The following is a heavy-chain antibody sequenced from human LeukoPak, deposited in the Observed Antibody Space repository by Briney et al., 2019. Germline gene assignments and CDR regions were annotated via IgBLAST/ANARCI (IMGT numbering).Heavy chain of an antibody. V-gene: IGHV3-66*01. D-gene: IGHD3-10*01. J-gene: IGHJ4*02. Sequence: GGSLRLSCAASGFIVSSNYMSWVRQAPGKGLEWVSVIYSGGDTYYADSVKGRLTISRDNSKNTLYLQMSSLRAEDTALYFCARERGRGVISPYFDSWGQGTLVTVSS. CDR2: IYSGGDT. CDR3: ARERGRGVISPYFDS. CDR1: GFIVSSNY.